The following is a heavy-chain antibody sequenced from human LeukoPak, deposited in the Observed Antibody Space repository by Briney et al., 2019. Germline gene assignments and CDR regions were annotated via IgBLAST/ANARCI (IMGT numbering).Heavy chain of an antibody. CDR1: GFTFSNYN. CDR2: ISSTSSYI. CDR3: ARDQGGQLWF. J-gene: IGHJ4*02. Sequence: GGSLKLSCAASGFTFSNYNFYWVRQAPGKGLEWVSSISSTSSYIYYADSMKGRFTISRDNAKNSLYLQMNSLRAEDTAVYYCARDQGGQLWFWGQGTLVTVSS. D-gene: IGHD5-18*01. V-gene: IGHV3-21*01.